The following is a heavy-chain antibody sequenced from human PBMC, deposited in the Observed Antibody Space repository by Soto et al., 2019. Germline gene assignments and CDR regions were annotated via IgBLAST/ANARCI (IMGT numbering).Heavy chain of an antibody. D-gene: IGHD3-22*01. CDR3: ARGPTYYCDNSGNYFLDY. CDR1: GYTFTTYG. CDR2: ISTYNGNT. Sequence: QVQLVQSGAEVKKPGASVKVSCKASGYTFTTYGMSWVRQAPGQGLDWMGWISTYNGNTKYAERLHGRVTMTPDTTPSTAYMELRSLRSDDAAVYYCARGPTYYCDNSGNYFLDYWGQGTLDTVSS. J-gene: IGHJ4*02. V-gene: IGHV1-18*01.